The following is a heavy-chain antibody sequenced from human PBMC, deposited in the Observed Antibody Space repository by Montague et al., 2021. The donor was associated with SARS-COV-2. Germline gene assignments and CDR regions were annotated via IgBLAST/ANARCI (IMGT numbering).Heavy chain of an antibody. CDR2: INPGNGNT. V-gene: IGHV1-3*01. J-gene: IGHJ6*02. CDR3: ARLMTTVVTPYYYGMDV. CDR1: GYTFTTYA. D-gene: IGHD4-23*01. Sequence: SVKVSCKASGYTFTTYAMHWVRQAPVQRLEWMGWINPGNGNTKYXQKFQGRVTITRDTSASTAYMELSSLRSEDTAVYYCARLMTTVVTPYYYGMDVWGQGTTVTVSS.